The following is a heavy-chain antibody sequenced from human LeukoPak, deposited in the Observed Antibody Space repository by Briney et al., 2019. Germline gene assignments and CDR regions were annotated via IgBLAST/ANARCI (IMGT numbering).Heavy chain of an antibody. CDR1: GFTFSSYW. Sequence: PGGSLRLSCAASGFTFSSYWMSWVRQAPGKGPEWVANIKQDGSEKYYVDSVKGRFTISRDNAKNSLYLQMNSLRAEDTAVYYCAIAYSGSYFGYWGQGTLVTVPS. CDR2: IKQDGSEK. V-gene: IGHV3-7*01. CDR3: AIAYSGSYFGY. J-gene: IGHJ4*02. D-gene: IGHD1-26*01.